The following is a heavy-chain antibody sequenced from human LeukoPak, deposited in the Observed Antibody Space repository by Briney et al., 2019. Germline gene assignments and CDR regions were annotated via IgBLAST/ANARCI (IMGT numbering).Heavy chain of an antibody. J-gene: IGHJ1*01. V-gene: IGHV3-73*01. CDR2: IRSKANSYAT. CDR1: GFTFSGSA. CDR3: TRHSPSYYYDSSGYYRIAEYFQH. Sequence: GGSLRLSCAASGFTFSGSAMHWVRQASGKGLEWVGRIRSKANSYATAYAASVKGRFTISRDDSKNTAYLQMNSLKIEDTAVYYCTRHSPSYYYDSSGYYRIAEYFQHWGQGTLVTVSS. D-gene: IGHD3-22*01.